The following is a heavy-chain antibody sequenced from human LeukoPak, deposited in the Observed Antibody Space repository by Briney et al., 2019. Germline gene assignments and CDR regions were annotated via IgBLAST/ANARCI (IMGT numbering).Heavy chain of an antibody. CDR2: INPNSGGT. J-gene: IGHJ4*02. V-gene: IGHV1-2*02. CDR1: GYTFTDHY. Sequence: ASVKVSCKASGYTFTDHYMYWVQQAPGQGLEWIGWINPNSGGTNFAQKFQGRVTMTRDTSISAAYMELSSLRSDDTAVYYCARDKGRYGGNDFICDYWGQGTLVTVSS. CDR3: ARDKGRYGGNDFICDY. D-gene: IGHD5-12*01.